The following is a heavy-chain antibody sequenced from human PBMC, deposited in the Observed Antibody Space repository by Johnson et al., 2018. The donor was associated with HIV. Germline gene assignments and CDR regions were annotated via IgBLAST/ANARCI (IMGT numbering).Heavy chain of an antibody. CDR3: ASLSDDAFDF. CDR1: GFTFSSYA. J-gene: IGHJ3*01. V-gene: IGHV3-30*14. Sequence: VQPGRSLRLSCAASGFTFSSYAMHLVRQAPDKGLEWVAVISYDGSNKYYADSVKGRFTIYRDNFKNTLYLQMNSLRAEDTAVYYCASLSDDAFDFWGQGTMVIVSS. CDR2: ISYDGSNK.